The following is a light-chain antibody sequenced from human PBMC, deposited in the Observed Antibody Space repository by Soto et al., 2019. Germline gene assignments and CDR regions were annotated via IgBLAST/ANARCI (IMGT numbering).Light chain of an antibody. CDR1: QSVSRS. Sequence: DIQMTQSPSSLSASVGDRVAITCRASQSVSRSLNWYQQRPGKAPDLLIFAASNLRSGVPSRFSGSGFGTDFTLTINNLQPEDVAIYYCQQTYRFPRTFGQGTKVDIK. J-gene: IGKJ1*01. V-gene: IGKV1-39*01. CDR3: QQTYRFPRT. CDR2: AAS.